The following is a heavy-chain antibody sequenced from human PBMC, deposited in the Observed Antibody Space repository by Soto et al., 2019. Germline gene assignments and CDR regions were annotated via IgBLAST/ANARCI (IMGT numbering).Heavy chain of an antibody. CDR2: ISYDGSNK. D-gene: IGHD2-2*02. Sequence: TGGSLRLSCAASGLTFSSYAMRWVRQAPGKGLEWVAVISYDGSNKYYADSVKGRFTISRDNSKNTLYLQMNSLRAEDTAVYYCARDLVVVPADIWTSLGIYYYYDMDVWGQGTTVTVSS. CDR1: GLTFSSYA. V-gene: IGHV3-30-3*01. J-gene: IGHJ6*02. CDR3: ARDLVVVPADIWTSLGIYYYYDMDV.